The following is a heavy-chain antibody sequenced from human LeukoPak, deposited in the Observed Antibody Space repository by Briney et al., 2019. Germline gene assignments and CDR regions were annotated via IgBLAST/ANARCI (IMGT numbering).Heavy chain of an antibody. CDR1: GFTFSSYA. CDR2: ISSNGGST. Sequence: GGSLRLSCSASGFTFSSYAMHWVRQAPGKGLEYVSAISSNGGSTYYADSVKGRFTISRDNSKNTLYIQMSSLRAEDTAVYYCVKGYWGSMVGYWGQGTLVTVSS. CDR3: VKGYWGSMVGY. J-gene: IGHJ4*02. V-gene: IGHV3-64*05. D-gene: IGHD3-16*01.